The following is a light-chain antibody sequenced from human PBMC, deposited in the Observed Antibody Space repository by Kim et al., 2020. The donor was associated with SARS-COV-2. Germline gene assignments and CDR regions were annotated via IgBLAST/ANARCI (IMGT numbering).Light chain of an antibody. CDR3: QQYESSTRT. CDR1: HTLWSRN. CDR2: GAS. J-gene: IGKJ2*01. V-gene: IGKV3-20*01. Sequence: EIVLTQSPDTLSLSPGQRATLSCRASHTLWSRNLVWYQQTPGQAPRLLIYGASNRAPGIPARFSGSGSGTDFTLSISSLEPEDFAVYYCQQYESSTRTFGQGTKLEIK.